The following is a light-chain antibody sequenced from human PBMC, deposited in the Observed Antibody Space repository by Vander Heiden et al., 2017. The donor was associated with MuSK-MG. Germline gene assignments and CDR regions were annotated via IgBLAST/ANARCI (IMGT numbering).Light chain of an antibody. J-gene: IGLJ2*01. Sequence: QSALTQPASVSGSPGQSVTISCTGTSRDVGGYNYASWFQHHPGKAPKVMIYEVTNRPSGVSNRFSGSRSGNTASLTISGLQAEDEADYYCSSYTSISTVIFGGGTKVTVL. CDR3: SSYTSISTVI. CDR2: EVT. CDR1: SRDVGGYNY. V-gene: IGLV2-14*01.